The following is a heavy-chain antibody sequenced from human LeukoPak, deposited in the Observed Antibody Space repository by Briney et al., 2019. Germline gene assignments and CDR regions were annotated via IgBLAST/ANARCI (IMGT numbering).Heavy chain of an antibody. CDR2: ISWDGGST. Sequence: GGSLRLSCAASGFTFDDYTMHWVRQAPGKGLEWVSLISWDGGSTYYADSVKGRFTISRDNSKNSLYLQMNSLRTEDTALYYCAKDKIGGWYYFDYWGQGTLVTVSS. CDR1: GFTFDDYT. CDR3: AKDKIGGWYYFDY. D-gene: IGHD6-19*01. J-gene: IGHJ4*02. V-gene: IGHV3-43*01.